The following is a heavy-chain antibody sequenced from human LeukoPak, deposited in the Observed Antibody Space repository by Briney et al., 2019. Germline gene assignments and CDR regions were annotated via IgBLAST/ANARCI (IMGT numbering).Heavy chain of an antibody. CDR3: ARDELRHYYDSSGYYSLNWFDP. CDR1: GGSISSSSYY. CDR2: IYYSGST. D-gene: IGHD3-22*01. Sequence: PSETLSLTCTVSGGSISSSSYYWGWIRQPPGKGLEWIGSIYYSGSTYYNPSLKSRVTISVDTSKNQFSLKLSSVTAADTAVYYCARDELRHYYDSSGYYSLNWFDPCGQGTLVTVSS. J-gene: IGHJ5*02. V-gene: IGHV4-39*07.